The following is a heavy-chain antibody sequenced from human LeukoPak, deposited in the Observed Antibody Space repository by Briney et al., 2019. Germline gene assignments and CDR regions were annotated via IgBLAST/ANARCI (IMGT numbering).Heavy chain of an antibody. Sequence: GGSLRLSCAASGFTFSSYSMNWVRQAPGKGREWVSYISSSSSTIYYADSVKGRFTISRDNAKNSLYLQMNSLRAEDTAVYYCAREQWLVPFDYWGQGTLVTVSS. J-gene: IGHJ4*02. CDR1: GFTFSSYS. D-gene: IGHD6-19*01. CDR2: ISSSSSTI. CDR3: AREQWLVPFDY. V-gene: IGHV3-48*01.